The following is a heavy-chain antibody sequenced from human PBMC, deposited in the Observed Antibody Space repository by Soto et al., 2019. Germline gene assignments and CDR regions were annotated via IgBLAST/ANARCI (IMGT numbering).Heavy chain of an antibody. CDR1: GYTFTSYG. D-gene: IGHD5-18*01. J-gene: IGHJ3*02. Sequence: ASVKVSCKASGYTFTSYGISWVRQAPGQGLEWMGWIGAYNGNTNYAQKLQGRVTMTTDTSTSTAYMELRSLRSDDTAVYYCARERDTADVFDIWGKGTMVTVSS. CDR2: IGAYNGNT. V-gene: IGHV1-18*01. CDR3: ARERDTADVFDI.